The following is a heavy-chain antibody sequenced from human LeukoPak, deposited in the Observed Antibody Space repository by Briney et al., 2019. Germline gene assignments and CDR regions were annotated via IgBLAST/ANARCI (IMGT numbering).Heavy chain of an antibody. J-gene: IGHJ4*02. CDR1: GFTFSSYA. CDR3: AKDYLIQLPTILPLQGY. D-gene: IGHD2-2*01. V-gene: IGHV3-30-3*01. Sequence: PGRSLRLSCAASGFTFSSYAMHWVRQAPGKGLEWVAVISYDGSNKYYADSVKGRFTISRDNSKNTLYLQMNSLRAEDTAVYYCAKDYLIQLPTILPLQGYWGQGTLVTVSS. CDR2: ISYDGSNK.